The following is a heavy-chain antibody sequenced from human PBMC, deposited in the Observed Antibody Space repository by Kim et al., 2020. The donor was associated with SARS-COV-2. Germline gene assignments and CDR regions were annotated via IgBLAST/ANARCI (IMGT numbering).Heavy chain of an antibody. CDR2: IYHSGST. V-gene: IGHV4-4*02. CDR3: ARDRPRAGSSWRTYSAFDI. Sequence: SETLSLTCAVSGGSISSSNWWSWVRQPPGKGLEWIGEIYHSGSTNYNPSLKSRVTISVDKSKNQFSLKLSSVTAADTAVYYCARDRPRAGSSWRTYSAFDIWGQGTMVTVSS. CDR1: GGSISSSNW. J-gene: IGHJ3*02. D-gene: IGHD6-13*01.